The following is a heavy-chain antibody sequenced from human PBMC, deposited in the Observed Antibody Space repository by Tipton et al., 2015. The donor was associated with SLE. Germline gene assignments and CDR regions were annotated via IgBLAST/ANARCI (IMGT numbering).Heavy chain of an antibody. CDR3: ARGDIAAAGVPFDF. CDR1: GASISDGENH. D-gene: IGHD6-13*01. CDR2: VHHSGAS. J-gene: IGHJ4*02. V-gene: IGHV4-39*01. Sequence: TLSLTCIVSGASISDGENHWAWIRQPPGKGLEWIGSVHHSGASYYSPSLKSRVTISMDTSKIQFSLKLSSVTAADTAVYYCARGDIAAAGVPFDFWGQGTLVTVSS.